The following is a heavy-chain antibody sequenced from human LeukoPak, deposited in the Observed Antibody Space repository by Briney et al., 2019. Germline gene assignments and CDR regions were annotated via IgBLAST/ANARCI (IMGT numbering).Heavy chain of an antibody. V-gene: IGHV3-43*01. Sequence: GGSLRLSCAASGFTFDDYTMHWVRQAPGKGLEWVSLISWDGGSIYYADSVKGRFTISRDNSKNSLYLQMNSLRTEDTALYYCAKDPNPWFGELFYGMDVWGQGTTVTVSS. D-gene: IGHD3-10*01. CDR3: AKDPNPWFGELFYGMDV. CDR1: GFTFDDYT. CDR2: ISWDGGSI. J-gene: IGHJ6*02.